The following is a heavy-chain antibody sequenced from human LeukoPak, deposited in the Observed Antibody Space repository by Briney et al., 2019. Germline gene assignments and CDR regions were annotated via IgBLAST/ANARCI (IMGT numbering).Heavy chain of an antibody. J-gene: IGHJ4*02. CDR1: GFTFSSYS. V-gene: IGHV3-23*01. D-gene: IGHD4-23*01. CDR3: AKDQTPYS. Sequence: GGSLRLSCAASGFTFSSYSMNWVRQAPGKGLEWVSTVDVSGGTTYYADSVKGRFTISRDNSKNTLYLQMNSLRADDTAVYYCAKDQTPYSWGQGTLITVSS. CDR2: VDVSGGTT.